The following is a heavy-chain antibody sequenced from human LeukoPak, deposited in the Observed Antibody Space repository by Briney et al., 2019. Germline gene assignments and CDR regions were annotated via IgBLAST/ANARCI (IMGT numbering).Heavy chain of an antibody. V-gene: IGHV3-7*01. CDR3: AKLAKYFYGSETYYFFEH. CDR1: VFSFTTYW. Sequence: GESLRLSCGASVFSFTTYWMGWVLQAPGKGLEWVANIKQDGTEKYYVDSVKGRSTISRDNAKNSLYLQMNSLRVEDTAVYYCAKLAKYFYGSETYYFFEHWGQGTPVTASS. CDR2: IKQDGTEK. D-gene: IGHD3-10*01. J-gene: IGHJ4*02.